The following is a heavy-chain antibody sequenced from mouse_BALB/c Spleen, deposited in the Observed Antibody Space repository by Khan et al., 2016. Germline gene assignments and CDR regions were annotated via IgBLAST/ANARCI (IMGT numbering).Heavy chain of an antibody. CDR1: GFSLTGFS. CDR3: ASYYDYDGGFAY. CDR2: IWGDGST. Sequence: VKLEESGPGLVAPSRSLSITCTVSGFSLTGFSVNWVRQPPGKALEWLGMIWGDGSTDYNSGLKSRLSFSKDDSKSQVFLKMNSLQTDDTARYFCASYYDYDGGFAYWGQGTLVTVST. D-gene: IGHD2-4*01. V-gene: IGHV2-6-7*01. J-gene: IGHJ3*01.